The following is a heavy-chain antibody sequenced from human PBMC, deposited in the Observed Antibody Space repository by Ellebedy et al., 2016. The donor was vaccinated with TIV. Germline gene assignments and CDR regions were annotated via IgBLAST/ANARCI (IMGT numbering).Heavy chain of an antibody. V-gene: IGHV4-38-2*02. J-gene: IGHJ4*02. CDR1: GYSISSGYY. D-gene: IGHD2-15*01. CDR3: TREHCSGGSCYYFFDY. Sequence: SETLSLXCTVSGYSISSGYYWGLIRQPPGKGLEWIGSIYHDGSTYYNPSLKSRVTISVDTSENQFSLKLNSVTAADTAVYYCTREHCSGGSCYYFFDYWGQGTLVTVSS. CDR2: IYHDGST.